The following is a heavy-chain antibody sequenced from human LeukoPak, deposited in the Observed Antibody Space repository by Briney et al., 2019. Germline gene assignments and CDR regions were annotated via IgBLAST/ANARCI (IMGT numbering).Heavy chain of an antibody. V-gene: IGHV3-23*01. J-gene: IGHJ4*02. CDR3: AKAPRYYFSDY. CDR2: ISGGGGTT. Sequence: PGGSQRLSCAASGFTFSSYAMNWVRQAPGKGLEWVSAISGGGGTTYYADSVKGRFTISRDNSKNTLYLQMNSLRAEDTAVYYCAKAPRYYFSDYWGQGTLVTVSS. CDR1: GFTFSSYA. D-gene: IGHD1-26*01.